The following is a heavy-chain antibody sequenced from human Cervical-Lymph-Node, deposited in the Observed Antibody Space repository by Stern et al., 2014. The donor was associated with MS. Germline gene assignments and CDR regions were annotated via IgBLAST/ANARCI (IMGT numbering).Heavy chain of an antibody. D-gene: IGHD2/OR15-2a*01. CDR1: GYTFRSYA. J-gene: IGHJ6*01. CDR2: INAGNGNT. Sequence: VQLMQSGAEVKKPGASVKVSCKASGYTFRSYAVHWVRQAPGQRPEWMGWINAGNGNTRYSQKFQGRVTINRDTSANIAYLELSSLRSQDTAVYYCARDLKEGNIMYYYGMDVWGQGTTVTVSS. CDR3: ARDLKEGNIMYYYGMDV. V-gene: IGHV1-3*01.